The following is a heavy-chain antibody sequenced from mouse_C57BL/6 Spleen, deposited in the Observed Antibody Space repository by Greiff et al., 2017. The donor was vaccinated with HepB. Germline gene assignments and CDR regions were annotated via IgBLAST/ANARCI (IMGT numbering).Heavy chain of an antibody. D-gene: IGHD2-4*01. Sequence: EVMLVESGGGLVKPGGSLKLSCAASGFTFSSYAMSWVRQTPEKRLEWVATISDGGSYTYYPDNVKGRFTISRDNAKNNLYLQMSHLKSEDTAMYYCARSIYYDYDWFADWGQGTLVTVSA. V-gene: IGHV5-4*03. CDR3: ARSIYYDYDWFAD. CDR2: ISDGGSYT. CDR1: GFTFSSYA. J-gene: IGHJ3*01.